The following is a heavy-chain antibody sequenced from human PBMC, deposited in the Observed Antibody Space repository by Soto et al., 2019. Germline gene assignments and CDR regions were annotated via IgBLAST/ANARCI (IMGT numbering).Heavy chain of an antibody. V-gene: IGHV4-34*02. CDR2: VCPGGRT. CDR3: ARGDYGQYDAYNWFDP. D-gene: IGHD3-10*01. Sequence: QVRLQQWGAVLVRPSETLSLTCAVYGGSFNNYCWSWIRQPPGKGLEWIGEVCPGGRTNYSPTLKREVRIAEEWSKKQFSLRLTSVTVADTAVYYCARGDYGQYDAYNWFDPWGQGNLVIVAS. J-gene: IGHJ5*02. CDR1: GGSFNNYC.